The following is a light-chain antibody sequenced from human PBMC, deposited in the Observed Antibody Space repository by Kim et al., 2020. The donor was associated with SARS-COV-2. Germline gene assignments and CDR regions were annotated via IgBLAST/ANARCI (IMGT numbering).Light chain of an antibody. CDR3: QQYGTSPQVT. CDR1: QSISGSY. Sequence: PGERATLSCRARQSISGSYVAWYQQKPGQAPRILIVGASRRATGIPDRFSGSGSGTDFTLTISRLEPEDFAVYHCQQYGTSPQVTFGGGTKVDIK. CDR2: GAS. J-gene: IGKJ4*01. V-gene: IGKV3-20*01.